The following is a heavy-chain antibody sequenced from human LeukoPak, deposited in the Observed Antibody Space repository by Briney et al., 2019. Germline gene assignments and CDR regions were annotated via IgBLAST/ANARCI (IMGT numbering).Heavy chain of an antibody. CDR2: IKQDGSEK. V-gene: IGHV3-7*01. Sequence: PGGSLRLSCAASGFTFSSYAMSWVRQAPGKGLEWVANIKQDGSEKYYVDSVKGRFTISRDNAKNSLYLQMNSLRAEDTAVYYCARADIVVVVAFDYWGQGTLVTVSS. D-gene: IGHD2-15*01. CDR3: ARADIVVVVAFDY. J-gene: IGHJ4*02. CDR1: GFTFSSYA.